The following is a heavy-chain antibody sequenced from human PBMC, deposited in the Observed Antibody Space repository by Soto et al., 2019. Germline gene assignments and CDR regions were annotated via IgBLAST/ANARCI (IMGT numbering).Heavy chain of an antibody. CDR3: ATSYCSGGSCYSYDY. Sequence: QVQLVQSGAEVKKPGASVKVSCKASGYTFTSYYMHWVRQAPGQALEWMGIINPSGGSTSYAQKFQGRVTMTRDTSTSTVYMELSSLRSEDTAVYYCATSYCSGGSCYSYDYWGQGTLVTVSS. V-gene: IGHV1-46*03. D-gene: IGHD2-15*01. CDR1: GYTFTSYY. CDR2: INPSGGST. J-gene: IGHJ4*02.